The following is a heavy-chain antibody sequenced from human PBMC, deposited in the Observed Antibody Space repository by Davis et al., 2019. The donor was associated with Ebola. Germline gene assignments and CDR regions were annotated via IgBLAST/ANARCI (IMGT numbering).Heavy chain of an antibody. V-gene: IGHV4-59*01. D-gene: IGHD3-3*01. Sequence: PSETLSLTCPLPGDSPSSIYGHRFRQPPGRGLAWIGYVYHRGIFYSGSTNYNPSLKSRVAISVDTSKNQFSLRLTSVIAADTAVYYCARGATRAFGAVMEMFDFWGQGTLVSVPS. J-gene: IGHJ4*02. CDR1: GDSPSSIY. CDR3: ARGATRAFGAVMEMFDF. CDR2: VYHRGIFYSGST.